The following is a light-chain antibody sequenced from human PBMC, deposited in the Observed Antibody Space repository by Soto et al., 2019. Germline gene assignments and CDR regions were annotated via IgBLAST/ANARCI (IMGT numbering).Light chain of an antibody. CDR1: TGVVTSGHY. V-gene: IGLV7-46*01. CDR3: CLSYSGPVV. J-gene: IGLJ2*01. CDR2: DIT. Sequence: QAVVTQEPSLTVSPGGTVTITCGSSTGVVTSGHYPCWFQQKPGQAPRTLIYDITKKHSWTPARFSGSVLGGRAALTLSGAQPEDEAEYYCCLSYSGPVVFGGGTQLTVL.